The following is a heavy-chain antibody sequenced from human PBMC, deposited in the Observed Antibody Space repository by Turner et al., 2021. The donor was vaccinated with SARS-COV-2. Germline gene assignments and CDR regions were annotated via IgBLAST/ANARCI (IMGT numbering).Heavy chain of an antibody. D-gene: IGHD6-13*01. CDR1: GYTFTGYY. Sequence: QVQLVQSGAEVKKPGASVKASCKASGYTFTGYYMHWVRQDTGQGLEWMGWINHNSGGTNYAQKFQGRVTMTRDTSISTAYMELSRLRSDDTAVYFCARDLFDLGSRWTQWGQGTLVTVSS. J-gene: IGHJ4*02. CDR2: INHNSGGT. V-gene: IGHV1-2*02. CDR3: ARDLFDLGSRWTQ.